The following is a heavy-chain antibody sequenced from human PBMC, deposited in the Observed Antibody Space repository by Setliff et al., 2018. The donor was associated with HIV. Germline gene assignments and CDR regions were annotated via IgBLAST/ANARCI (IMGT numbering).Heavy chain of an antibody. CDR1: GGSFSGYY. CDR3: ARGWVRGPIISPGTYFSYGLDV. Sequence: SETLSLTCAVYGGSFSGYYWSWIRQPPGKGLEWIGEINHSGSTNYNPSLKSRVTTSVDTSKNQFSLKLSSVTAADTAGYYCARGWVRGPIISPGTYFSYGLDVWGQGTPVTVSS. V-gene: IGHV4-34*01. CDR2: INHSGST. D-gene: IGHD3-10*01. J-gene: IGHJ6*02.